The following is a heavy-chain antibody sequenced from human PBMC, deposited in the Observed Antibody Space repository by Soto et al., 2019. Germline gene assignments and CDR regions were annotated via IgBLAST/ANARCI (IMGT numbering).Heavy chain of an antibody. CDR3: ASNTDMVSTKVYN. J-gene: IGHJ4*02. V-gene: IGHV4-59*08. CDR2: IYHSGST. Sequence: PSETLSLTFTVSGGSISTYYWSWVRQPPGKGLEWIGYIYHSGSTNYNPSLESRVTMSVDTSKNQFSLKLSSVAAADTAVYYCASNTDMVSTKVYNWAQEILLTVSS. CDR1: GGSISTYY. D-gene: IGHD5-12*01.